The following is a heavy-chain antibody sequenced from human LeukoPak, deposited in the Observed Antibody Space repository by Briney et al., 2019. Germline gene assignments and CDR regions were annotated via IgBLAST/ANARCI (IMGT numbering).Heavy chain of an antibody. CDR1: GFTFSSYA. CDR3: AKDAGYYYDSSGYFDY. J-gene: IGHJ4*02. D-gene: IGHD3-22*01. CDR2: ISGSGGST. Sequence: GGSLRLSCAASGFTFSSYATSWVRQAPGKGLEWVSAISGSGGSTYYADSVKGRFTISRDNSKNTLYLQMNSLRAEDTAVYYCAKDAGYYYDSSGYFDYWGQGTLVTVSS. V-gene: IGHV3-23*01.